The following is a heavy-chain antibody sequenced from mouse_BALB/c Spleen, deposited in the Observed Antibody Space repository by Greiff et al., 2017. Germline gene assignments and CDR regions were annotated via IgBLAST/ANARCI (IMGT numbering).Heavy chain of an antibody. CDR3: AIMITYAMDY. J-gene: IGHJ4*01. CDR2: IWSGGST. D-gene: IGHD2-4*01. CDR1: GFSLTSYG. V-gene: IGHV2-4-1*01. Sequence: QVQLKESGPGLVQPSQSLSITCTVSGFSLTSYGVHWVRQSPGKGLEWLGVIWSGGSTDYNAAFISRLSISKDNSKSQVFFKMNSLQADDTAIYYCAIMITYAMDYWGQGTSVTVSS.